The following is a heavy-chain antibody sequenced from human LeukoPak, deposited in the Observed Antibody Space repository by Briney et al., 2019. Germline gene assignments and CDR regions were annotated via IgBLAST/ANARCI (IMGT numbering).Heavy chain of an antibody. CDR2: IYYSGST. Sequence: SETLSLTCTVSGASISSSSYYWGWIRQPPGKGLEWIGSIYYSGSTYYNPSLKSRVTISVDTSKNQFSLKLSSVTAADTAVYYCAGGEDLLWFGKFWFDPWGQGTLVTVSS. CDR1: GASISSSSYY. J-gene: IGHJ5*02. CDR3: AGGEDLLWFGKFWFDP. V-gene: IGHV4-39*07. D-gene: IGHD3-10*01.